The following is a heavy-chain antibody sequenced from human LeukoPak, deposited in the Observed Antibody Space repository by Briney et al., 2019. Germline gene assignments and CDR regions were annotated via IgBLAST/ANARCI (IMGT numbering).Heavy chain of an antibody. CDR1: GGSISSSSYY. V-gene: IGHV4-39*07. D-gene: IGHD5-18*01. CDR3: ARARLWLHGY. CDR2: IYYGGST. Sequence: SETLSLTCTVSGGSISSSSYYWGWIRQPPGKGLEWIGSIYYGGSTYYNPSLKSRVTISVDTSKNQFSLKLSSVTAADTAVYYCARARLWLHGYWGQGTLVTISS. J-gene: IGHJ4*02.